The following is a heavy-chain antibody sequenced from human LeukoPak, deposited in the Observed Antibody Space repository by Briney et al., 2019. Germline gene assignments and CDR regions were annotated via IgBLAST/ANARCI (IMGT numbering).Heavy chain of an antibody. CDR2: IIPILGIA. Sequence: SVKVSCKASGGTFSSYAISWVRQAPGQGLEWMGRIIPILGIANYAQKFQGRVTITADKSTSTAYMELSRLRSQDTAVYYCARDGNSYHRSGYSHWGQGTLVTLS. J-gene: IGHJ4*02. CDR1: GGTFSSYA. D-gene: IGHD3-22*01. V-gene: IGHV1-69*04. CDR3: ARDGNSYHRSGYSH.